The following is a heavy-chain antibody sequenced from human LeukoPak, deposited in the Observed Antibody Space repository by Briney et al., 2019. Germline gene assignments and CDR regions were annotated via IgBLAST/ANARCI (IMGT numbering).Heavy chain of an antibody. J-gene: IGHJ4*02. V-gene: IGHV3-23*01. Sequence: PGGSLRLSCAASGFTFSSYAMGWVRQAPGKGLEWVSSISGSGGSTYYADSVKGRFTISRDNSKNTLYLQMNSLRAEDTAVYYCAKVKGIQLWTKYFDYWAREPWSPSPQ. D-gene: IGHD5-18*01. CDR1: GFTFSSYA. CDR3: AKVKGIQLWTKYFDY. CDR2: ISGSGGST.